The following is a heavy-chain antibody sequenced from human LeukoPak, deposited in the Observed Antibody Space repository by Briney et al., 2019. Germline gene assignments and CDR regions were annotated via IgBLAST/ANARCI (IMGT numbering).Heavy chain of an antibody. CDR1: GYTFTSYG. D-gene: IGHD4-23*01. Sequence: ASVKVSCKASGYTFTSYGIGWVRQAPGQGLEWMGWISAYNGNTNYAQKLQGRVTMTTDTSTSTAYMELRSLRSDDTAVYYCARERLITPRTIVIDYYYYGMDVWGQGTTVTVSS. V-gene: IGHV1-18*01. CDR2: ISAYNGNT. CDR3: ARERLITPRTIVIDYYYYGMDV. J-gene: IGHJ6*02.